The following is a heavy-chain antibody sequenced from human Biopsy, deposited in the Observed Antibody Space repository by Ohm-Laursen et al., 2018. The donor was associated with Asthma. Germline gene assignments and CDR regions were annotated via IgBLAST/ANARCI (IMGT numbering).Heavy chain of an antibody. CDR2: IHHSGTS. J-gene: IGHJ4*02. D-gene: IGHD3-22*01. CDR3: ARIPRRSGSYFVDY. V-gene: IGHV4-31*03. CDR1: GDSITSGGCC. Sequence: SQTLSLTCIVSGDSITSGGCCWNWIRQHPGKGLEWIGYIHHSGTSYFNPSLKSRVSFSRDTSKNQFSLRLNSVTAADTAMYYCARIPRRSGSYFVDYWGQVTLVTVSS.